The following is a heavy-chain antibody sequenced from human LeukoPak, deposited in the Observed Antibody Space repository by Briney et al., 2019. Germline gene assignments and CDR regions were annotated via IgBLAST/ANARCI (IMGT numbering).Heavy chain of an antibody. Sequence: ASVNVSCKASGYTFTSYGISWERQAPGQGLEWMGWISAYNGNTNYAQKLQGRVTMTTDTSTSTAYMELRSLRSDDPAVYYCARYVRDYDFWSGYYMGSEDYYYYYMDVWGKGTTVTVSS. J-gene: IGHJ6*03. V-gene: IGHV1-18*01. CDR3: ARYVRDYDFWSGYYMGSEDYYYYYMDV. CDR1: GYTFTSYG. CDR2: ISAYNGNT. D-gene: IGHD3-3*01.